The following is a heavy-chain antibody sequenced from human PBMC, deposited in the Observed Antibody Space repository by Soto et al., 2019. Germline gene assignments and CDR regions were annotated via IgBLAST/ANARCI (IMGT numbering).Heavy chain of an antibody. Sequence: GGSLRLSCAASGVSLEIYWMGWVRQAPGKGLEWVANIKQDGSEKYYVDSVKGRFTISRDNAKNSLYLQMNSLRAEDTAVYYCARDRIAARSNWFHPWAQETLVTVSS. V-gene: IGHV3-7*05. CDR1: GVSLEIYW. D-gene: IGHD6-6*01. J-gene: IGHJ5*02. CDR3: ARDRIAARSNWFHP. CDR2: IKQDGSEK.